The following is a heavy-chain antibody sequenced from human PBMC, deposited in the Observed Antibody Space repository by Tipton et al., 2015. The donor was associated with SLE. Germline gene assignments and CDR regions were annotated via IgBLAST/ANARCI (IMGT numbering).Heavy chain of an antibody. D-gene: IGHD7-27*01. CDR2: INAANGNT. CDR3: ARAELGDAFDI. CDR1: GYTFTNYA. V-gene: IGHV1-3*01. J-gene: IGHJ3*02. Sequence: QLVQSGAEVKKPGTSVKVSCKASGYTFTNYAMHWVRQDPGQRLEWMGWINAANGNTKYSQTFQGRVTITRDTSASTVYMELSSLRSEDTAVYYCARAELGDAFDIWGQGTMVTVSS.